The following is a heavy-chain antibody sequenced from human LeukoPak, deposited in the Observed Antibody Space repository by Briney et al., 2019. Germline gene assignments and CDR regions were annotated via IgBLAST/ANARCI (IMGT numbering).Heavy chain of an antibody. CDR1: GGSISSSNW. D-gene: IGHD6-6*01. CDR3: ARGAYSSSSGYIDY. Sequence: SETLSLTCAVSGGSISSSNWWSWVRQPPGKGLEWIGEIYHSGSTNYNPSLKSRVTISVDKSKNQFSLKLNSVTAADTAVYYCARGAYSSSSGYIDYWGQGTLVTVSS. V-gene: IGHV4-4*02. J-gene: IGHJ4*02. CDR2: IYHSGST.